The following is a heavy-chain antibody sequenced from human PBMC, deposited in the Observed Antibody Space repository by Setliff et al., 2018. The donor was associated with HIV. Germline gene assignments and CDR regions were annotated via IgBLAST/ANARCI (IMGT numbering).Heavy chain of an antibody. V-gene: IGHV3-48*04. CDR3: VRDITTCWDV. CDR1: GFSFGSYW. Sequence: LRLSCAASGFSFGSYWMSWVRQAPGKGLEWVSYISSSGSTIYYADSVKGRFTISRDNAKNSLYLQMNSLRAEDTAVYYCVRDITTCWDVWGQGTTVTVSS. D-gene: IGHD4-4*01. CDR2: ISSSGSTI. J-gene: IGHJ6*02.